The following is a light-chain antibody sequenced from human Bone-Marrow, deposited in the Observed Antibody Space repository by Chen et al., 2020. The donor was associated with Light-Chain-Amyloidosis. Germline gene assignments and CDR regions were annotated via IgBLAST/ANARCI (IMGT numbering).Light chain of an antibody. CDR1: QSISSY. Sequence: DIQMTQSPSSLSASVGERVTITCRASQSISSYLSWYQQKPGKAPNLLIYAASSLQSGVPSRFSGSGSGTDFTLTISSLQPEDFATYYCKQSHHNLTFGGGTKVEIK. CDR2: AAS. V-gene: IGKV1-39*01. CDR3: KQSHHNLT. J-gene: IGKJ4*01.